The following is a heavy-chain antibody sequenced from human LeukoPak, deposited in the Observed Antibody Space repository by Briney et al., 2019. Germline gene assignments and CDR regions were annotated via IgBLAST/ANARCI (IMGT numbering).Heavy chain of an antibody. Sequence: PGRSLRLSCAASGFTFSSYGMHWVRQAPGKGLKWVAVISYDGSNKYYADSVKGRFTISRDNSKNTLYLQMNSLRAEDTAVYYCAKISFGELFYDAFDIWGQGTMVTVSS. D-gene: IGHD3-10*01. CDR2: ISYDGSNK. V-gene: IGHV3-30*18. CDR1: GFTFSSYG. J-gene: IGHJ3*02. CDR3: AKISFGELFYDAFDI.